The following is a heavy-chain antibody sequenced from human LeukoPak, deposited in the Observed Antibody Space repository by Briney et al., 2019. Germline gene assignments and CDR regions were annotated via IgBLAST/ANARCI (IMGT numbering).Heavy chain of an antibody. V-gene: IGHV3-23*01. CDR1: GFTFSSYG. J-gene: IGHJ4*02. D-gene: IGHD3-10*01. CDR2: ISGSGGST. CDR3: AKSLTGRYNTHPPFDY. Sequence: GGSLRLSCAASGFTFSSYGIHWVRQAPGKGLEWVSAISGSGGSTFYADSVKGRFTISRDNSKNTLYLQINSLRVEDTAVYYCAKSLTGRYNTHPPFDYWGQGTLVSVSS.